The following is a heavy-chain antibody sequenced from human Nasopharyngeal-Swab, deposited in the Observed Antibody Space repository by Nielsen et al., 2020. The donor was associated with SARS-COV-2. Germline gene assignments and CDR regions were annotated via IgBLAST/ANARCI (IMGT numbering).Heavy chain of an antibody. D-gene: IGHD3-22*01. V-gene: IGHV3-23*01. CDR2: ISGSGGST. CDR1: GFTFSSYA. J-gene: IGHJ4*02. Sequence: GESLKISCAASGFTFSSYAMSWVRQAPGKGLEWVSAISGSGGSTYYADSVKGRFTISRDNSKNTLYLQMNSPRAEDTAVYYCAKSPPYYYDSSGYYDYWGQGTLVTVSS. CDR3: AKSPPYYYDSSGYYDY.